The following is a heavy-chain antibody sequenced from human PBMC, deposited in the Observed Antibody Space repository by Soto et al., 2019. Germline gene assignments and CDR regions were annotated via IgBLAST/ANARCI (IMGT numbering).Heavy chain of an antibody. Sequence: EVQLLESGGGLVQPGGSLRLSCAASGFTFSSYAMSWVRQAPGKGLEWVSAISGSGGTTYYSDSVKVRFTISRDNSNNTLYLQMNSLRAEDTALYYCAKDRLGATPYYFDYWGQGTLVTVST. CDR2: ISGSGGTT. CDR1: GFTFSSYA. J-gene: IGHJ4*02. CDR3: AKDRLGATPYYFDY. V-gene: IGHV3-23*01. D-gene: IGHD1-26*01.